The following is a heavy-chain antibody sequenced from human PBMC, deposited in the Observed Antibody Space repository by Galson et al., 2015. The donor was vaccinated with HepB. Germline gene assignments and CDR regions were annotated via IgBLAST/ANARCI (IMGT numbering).Heavy chain of an antibody. CDR1: GFPFSNYA. J-gene: IGHJ6*03. CDR2: ISYDGGKK. CDR3: ARGGETRSPLEFGYYYMDV. V-gene: IGHV3-30*04. D-gene: IGHD3-10*01. Sequence: LRLSCAASGFPFSNYAMHWVRQAPGKGLEWVTFISYDGGKKYYAESVKGRFTISRDNSKNTLFLQMNSLRVEDTAVYYCARGGETRSPLEFGYYYMDVWGKGTTVTVSS.